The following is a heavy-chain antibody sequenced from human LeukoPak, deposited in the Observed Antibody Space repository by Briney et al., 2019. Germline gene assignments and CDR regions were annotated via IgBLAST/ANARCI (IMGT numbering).Heavy chain of an antibody. D-gene: IGHD6-6*01. CDR1: GGSISSYY. J-gene: IGHJ4*02. CDR3: ARAPLSIAARPEYFDY. V-gene: IGHV4-59*01. CDR2: IYYSGST. Sequence: SETLSLTCTVSGGSISSYYWSWIRQPPGKGLEWIGYIYYSGSTNYNPSLKSRVTISVDTSKNQFSLKLSSVTAADTAVYYCARAPLSIAARPEYFDYWGQGTLVTVSS.